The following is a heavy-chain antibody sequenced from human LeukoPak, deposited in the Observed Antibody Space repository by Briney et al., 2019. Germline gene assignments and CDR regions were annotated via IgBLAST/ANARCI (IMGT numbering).Heavy chain of an antibody. CDR1: GGSFSGYY. CDR3: ARRAIEVVPAAMRDYYYYGMDV. V-gene: IGHV4-34*01. D-gene: IGHD2-2*01. CDR2: INHSGSP. Sequence: SETLSLTCAVYGGSFSGYYWSWIRQPPGKGLEWIGEINHSGSPNYNPSLKSRVTISVDTSKNQFSLKLSSVTAADTAVYYCARRAIEVVPAAMRDYYYYGMDVWGKGTTVTVSS. J-gene: IGHJ6*04.